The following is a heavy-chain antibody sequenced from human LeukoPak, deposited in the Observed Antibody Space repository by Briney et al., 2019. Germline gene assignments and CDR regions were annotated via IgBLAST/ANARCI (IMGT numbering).Heavy chain of an antibody. CDR1: GGSISSSSYY. D-gene: IGHD3-3*01. V-gene: IGHV4-39*01. J-gene: IGHJ6*03. CDR2: IYYSGST. Sequence: SETLSLTCTVSGGSISSSSYYWGWIRQPPGKGLEWIGSIYYSGSTYYNPSLKSRVTISVDTSKNQFSLKLSSVTAADTAVYYCARSVNIWSGYYKAGYYYMDVXGKGXXVTVS. CDR3: ARSVNIWSGYYKAGYYYMDV.